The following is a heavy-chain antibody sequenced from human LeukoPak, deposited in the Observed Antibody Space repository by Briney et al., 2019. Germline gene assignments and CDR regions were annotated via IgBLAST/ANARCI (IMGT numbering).Heavy chain of an antibody. D-gene: IGHD3-10*01. CDR1: GGSFSGYY. CDR2: INHSGST. Sequence: SETLSLTCAVYGGSFSGYYWSWIRQPPGKGLEWIGEINHSGSTNYNPSLKSRVTISVDTSKNQFSLKLSSVTAADTAVYYCARGRVYYYGSGRRDFDYWGRGTLVTVSS. J-gene: IGHJ4*02. CDR3: ARGRVYYYGSGRRDFDY. V-gene: IGHV4-34*01.